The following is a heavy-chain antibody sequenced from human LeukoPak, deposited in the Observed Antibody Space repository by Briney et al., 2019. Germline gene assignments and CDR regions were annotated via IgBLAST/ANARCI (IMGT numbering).Heavy chain of an antibody. D-gene: IGHD2-21*01. J-gene: IGHJ6*03. Sequence: SVKVSCKASGGTFSSYAISWVRQAPGQGLEWMVRIIPIFGTANYAQKFQGRVTITTDESTSTAYMELSSLRSEDTAVYYCARDLSSAIVGYYYYMDVWGKGTTVTVSS. CDR3: ARDLSSAIVGYYYYMDV. V-gene: IGHV1-69*05. CDR1: GGTFSSYA. CDR2: IIPIFGTA.